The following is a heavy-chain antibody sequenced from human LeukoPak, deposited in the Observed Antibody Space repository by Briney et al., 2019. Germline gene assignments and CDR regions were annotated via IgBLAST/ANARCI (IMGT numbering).Heavy chain of an antibody. J-gene: IGHJ4*02. CDR1: GFTFDDYA. CDR3: AKDNSLGYYYDSYAYNFDY. Sequence: GGSLRLSCAASGFTFDDYAMHWVRQAPGKGLEWVSLISGDGGSTYYAGSVKGRFTISRDNSKNSLYLQMNSLRTEDTALYYCAKDNSLGYYYDSYAYNFDYWGQGTLVTVSS. D-gene: IGHD3-22*01. V-gene: IGHV3-43*02. CDR2: ISGDGGST.